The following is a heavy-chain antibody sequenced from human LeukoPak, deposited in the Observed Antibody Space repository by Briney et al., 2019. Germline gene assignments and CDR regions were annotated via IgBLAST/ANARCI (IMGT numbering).Heavy chain of an antibody. CDR1: GGSFSGYY. CDR2: INHSGST. CDR3: ARTYYDILTGSENAFDI. V-gene: IGHV4-34*01. J-gene: IGHJ3*02. Sequence: KPSETLSLTCAVYGGSFSGYYWSWIRQPPGKGLEWIGEINHSGSTNYNPSLKSRVTISVDTSKNQFSLKLSSVTAADTAVYYCARTYYDILTGSENAFDIWGQGTMVTVSS. D-gene: IGHD3-9*01.